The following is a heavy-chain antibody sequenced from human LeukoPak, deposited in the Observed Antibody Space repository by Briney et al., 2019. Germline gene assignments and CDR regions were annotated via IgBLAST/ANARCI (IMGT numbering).Heavy chain of an antibody. Sequence: ASVKVSCEASGGTFSSYAISWVRQAPGQGLEWMGGIIPILGTANYAQKFQGRVTITTDESTSTAYMELSSLRSEDTAVYYCARLYCSSTSCYVGWFDPWGQGTLVTVSS. D-gene: IGHD2-2*01. CDR3: ARLYCSSTSCYVGWFDP. CDR1: GGTFSSYA. V-gene: IGHV1-69*05. J-gene: IGHJ5*02. CDR2: IIPILGTA.